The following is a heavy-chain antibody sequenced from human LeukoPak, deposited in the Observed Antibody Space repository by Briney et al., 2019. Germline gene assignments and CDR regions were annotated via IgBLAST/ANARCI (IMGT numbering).Heavy chain of an antibody. CDR2: INHSGST. CDR1: GGSFSGYY. Sequence: SETLSLTCAVYGGSFSGYYWSWIRQPPGKGLEWIGEINHSGSTNYNPSLKSRVSISVDTSKNQFSLKLSSVTAADTAVYYCARRPRYNWFDPWGQGTLVTVSS. J-gene: IGHJ5*02. CDR3: ARRPRYNWFDP. V-gene: IGHV4-34*01. D-gene: IGHD1-14*01.